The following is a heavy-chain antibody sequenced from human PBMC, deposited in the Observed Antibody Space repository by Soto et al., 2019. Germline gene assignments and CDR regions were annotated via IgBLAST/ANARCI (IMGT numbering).Heavy chain of an antibody. V-gene: IGHV1-18*01. CDR3: ASDTPGEQHLVRPAGDYYGMDV. CDR1: GYTFTSYG. D-gene: IGHD6-13*01. J-gene: IGHJ6*02. CDR2: ISAYNGNT. Sequence: ASVKVSCKASGYTFTSYGISWVRQAPGQGLEWMGWISAYNGNTNYAQKLQGRVTMTTDTSTSTAYMELRSLRSDDTAVYYCASDTPGEQHLVRPAGDYYGMDVWGQGTTVTVSS.